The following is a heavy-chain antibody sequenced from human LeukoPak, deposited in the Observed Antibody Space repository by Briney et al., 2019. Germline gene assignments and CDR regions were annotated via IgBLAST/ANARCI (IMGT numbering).Heavy chain of an antibody. J-gene: IGHJ5*02. D-gene: IGHD6-13*01. CDR3: AGDSSSWFNWFDP. Sequence: ASVKVSCKASGYTLTSYGISWVRHAPGQGLELMGWISAYNGNTNYAQKLQGRVTMTTDTSTSTAYMELRSLRSDDTAVYYCAGDSSSWFNWFDPWGQGTLVTVSS. V-gene: IGHV1-18*01. CDR1: GYTLTSYG. CDR2: ISAYNGNT.